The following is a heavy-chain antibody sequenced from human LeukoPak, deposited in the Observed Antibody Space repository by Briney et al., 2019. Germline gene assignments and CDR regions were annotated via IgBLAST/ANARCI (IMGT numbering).Heavy chain of an antibody. CDR1: GFTFSSFG. D-gene: IGHD3-10*01. CDR3: AKDLYYYGSGNYIDY. Sequence: GGSLRLSCAASGFTFSSFGMHWVRQAPGKGLEWVAVISFDGSDKYYADSVKGRITISRDNSKNTLYLQMNSLRAEDTAIYYCAKDLYYYGSGNYIDYWGQGTLVTVSS. J-gene: IGHJ4*02. CDR2: ISFDGSDK. V-gene: IGHV3-30*18.